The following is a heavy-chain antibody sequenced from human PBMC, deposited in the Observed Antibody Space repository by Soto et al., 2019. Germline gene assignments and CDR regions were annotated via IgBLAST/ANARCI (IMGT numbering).Heavy chain of an antibody. D-gene: IGHD6-13*01. Sequence: ASVKVSCKASGYTFTSYGISWVRQAPGQGLEWMGWISAYNGNTNYAQKLQGRVTMTTDTSTSTAYMELRSLRSDDTAVYYCARDLVYSSSWRGPGYYYGMDVWGQGTTVTAP. CDR1: GYTFTSYG. J-gene: IGHJ6*02. CDR3: ARDLVYSSSWRGPGYYYGMDV. CDR2: ISAYNGNT. V-gene: IGHV1-18*04.